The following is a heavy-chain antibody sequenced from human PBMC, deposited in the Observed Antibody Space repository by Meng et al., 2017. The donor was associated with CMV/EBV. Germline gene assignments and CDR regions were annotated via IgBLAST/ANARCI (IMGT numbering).Heavy chain of an antibody. CDR1: GFTFSSYS. J-gene: IGHJ6*02. Sequence: GGSLRLSCAASGFTFSSYSMNWVRQAPGKGLEWVSSISSSSSYIYYADSVKGRFTISRDNSKNTLYLQMNSLRAEDTAVYYCAKDSAQYYDFWSGYYRGSGKYGMDVWGQGTTVTVSS. V-gene: IGHV3-21*04. CDR3: AKDSAQYYDFWSGYYRGSGKYGMDV. CDR2: ISSSSSYI. D-gene: IGHD3-3*01.